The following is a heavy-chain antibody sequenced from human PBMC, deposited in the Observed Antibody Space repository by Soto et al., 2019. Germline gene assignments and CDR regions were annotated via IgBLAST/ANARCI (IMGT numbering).Heavy chain of an antibody. V-gene: IGHV3-33*01. CDR2: IWYDGSNK. CDR1: GFTFSSYG. CDR3: AREGLSLGLL. Sequence: QVQLVESGGGVFRLGSSRRPSCAASGFTFSSYGRHGVRRAQGKGRGGGAVIWYDGSNKYNADSVKGRFTISRDNSKNTLYLQMNSLRAEDTAVYYCAREGLSLGLLWGQGTLVTVSS. D-gene: IGHD1-26*01. J-gene: IGHJ4*02.